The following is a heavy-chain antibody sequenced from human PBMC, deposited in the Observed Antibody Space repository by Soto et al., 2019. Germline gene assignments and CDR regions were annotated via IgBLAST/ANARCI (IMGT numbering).Heavy chain of an antibody. D-gene: IGHD5-12*01. CDR1: GYTFTTYD. CDR3: ARDTVRSGYEGAFDI. CDR2: MNPNSGNR. Sequence: QVQLVQSGAEVRKPGASVKVSCKASGYTFTTYDINWVRQAAGQGLVWMGWMNPNSGNRGYAQKFQGRVTMTRDTSISTAYMELSDLRSEDTAVYYCARDTVRSGYEGAFDIWGQGTMVTVSS. V-gene: IGHV1-8*02. J-gene: IGHJ3*02.